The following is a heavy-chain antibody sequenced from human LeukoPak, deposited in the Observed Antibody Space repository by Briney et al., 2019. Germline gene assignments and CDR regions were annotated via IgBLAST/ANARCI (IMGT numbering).Heavy chain of an antibody. CDR3: ARDRDTTFFDY. Sequence: SETLSLTCTVSGGSISSSSYYWGWIRQPPGKGLEWIGSIYYSGSTYYNPSLKSRVTISVDTSKNQFSLKLSSVTAADTAVYYCARDRDTTFFDYWGQGTLVTVSS. CDR2: IYYSGST. CDR1: GGSISSSSYY. J-gene: IGHJ4*02. V-gene: IGHV4-39*07. D-gene: IGHD5-18*01.